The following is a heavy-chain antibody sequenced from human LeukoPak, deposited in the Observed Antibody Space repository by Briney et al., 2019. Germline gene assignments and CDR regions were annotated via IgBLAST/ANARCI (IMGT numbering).Heavy chain of an antibody. V-gene: IGHV2-70*01. CDR1: GFSLSTSGVC. CDR3: ARMVDGYNFFDY. Sequence: SGPALVKPTQTLTLTCTFSGFSLSTSGVCVSWIRQPPGKALEWLALIDWDDDKYYATSLETGLTISKDTSKNQVVLTMTNMDPADTATYFCARMVDGYNFFDYWGQGTLVTVSS. J-gene: IGHJ4*02. CDR2: IDWDDDK. D-gene: IGHD5-24*01.